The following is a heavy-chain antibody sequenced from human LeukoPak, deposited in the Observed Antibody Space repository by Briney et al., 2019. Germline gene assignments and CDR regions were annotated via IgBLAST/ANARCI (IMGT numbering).Heavy chain of an antibody. D-gene: IGHD2-21*01. CDR1: GYSISSGYY. CDR2: IYHSGST. V-gene: IGHV4-38-2*02. CDR3: ARDSTFFKLLDPRTNWFDP. J-gene: IGHJ5*02. Sequence: SETLSLTCTVSGYSISSGYYWGWIRQPPGKGLEWIGSIYHSGSTYYNPSLKSRVTISVDTSKNQFSLKLSSVTAADTAVYYCARDSTFFKLLDPRTNWFDPWGQGTLVTVSS.